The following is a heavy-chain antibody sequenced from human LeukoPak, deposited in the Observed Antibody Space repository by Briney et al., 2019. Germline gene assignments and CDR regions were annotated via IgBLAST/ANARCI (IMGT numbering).Heavy chain of an antibody. CDR1: GLTLSNYY. CDR3: ASDISNKGFDY. J-gene: IGHJ4*02. CDR2: ISNIGSTT. V-gene: IGHV3-11*04. D-gene: IGHD3-3*02. Sequence: GGSLRLSCAASGLTLSNYYMSWIRQAPGKGLEWVSYISNIGSTTHHADSVKGRFTISRDNAKNSLYLQMNSLRAEDTAVYYCASDISNKGFDYWGQGTLVAVSS.